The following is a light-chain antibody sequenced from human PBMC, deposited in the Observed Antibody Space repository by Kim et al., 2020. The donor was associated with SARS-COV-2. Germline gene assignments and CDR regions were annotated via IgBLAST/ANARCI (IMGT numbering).Light chain of an antibody. CDR3: QQYSSAPDN. V-gene: IGKV3-20*01. CDR1: QVVRSGC. Sequence: RVTLPSRDSQVVRSGCLVVYQEKPGQAPRLLIYGASSWANGIPDRFSGIGSGTDFTLTISRLEPEDFAVYYCQQYSSAPDNFGQGTKLEI. J-gene: IGKJ2*01. CDR2: GAS.